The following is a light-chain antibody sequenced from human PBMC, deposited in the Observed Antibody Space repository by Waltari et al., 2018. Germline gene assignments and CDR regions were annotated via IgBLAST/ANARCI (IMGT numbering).Light chain of an antibody. CDR3: QQYYNSPPT. CDR2: WAS. Sequence: DIEMTQSPDSLAVSLVERATIFCRSSQSIIHSSNNQNYLAWDQQKPGHSPTLLMFWASTRESGVPDRFSGSGSGTDFTLTISSLQAEDAAVYFCQQYYNSPPTFGQGTKVEI. J-gene: IGKJ1*01. V-gene: IGKV4-1*01. CDR1: QSIIHSSNNQNY.